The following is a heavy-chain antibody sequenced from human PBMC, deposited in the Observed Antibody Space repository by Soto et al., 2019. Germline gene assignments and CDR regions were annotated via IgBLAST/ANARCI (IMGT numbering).Heavy chain of an antibody. D-gene: IGHD3-10*01. CDR2: INHSGST. J-gene: IGHJ4*02. CDR3: ARGGAHDY. V-gene: IGHV4-34*01. CDR1: GGSFSGYY. Sequence: QVQLQQWGAGLLKPSETLSLTCAVYGGSFSGYYWSWIPKPPGKGLEWIGEINHSGSTNYNPSLKSRVTIAVDTSKDQFSLKLSSVTAADTAEYYCARGGAHDYWGQGTLVTVSS.